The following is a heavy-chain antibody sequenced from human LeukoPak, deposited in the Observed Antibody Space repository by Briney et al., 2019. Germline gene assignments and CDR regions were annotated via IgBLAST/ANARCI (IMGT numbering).Heavy chain of an antibody. CDR2: ISSSSSYI. D-gene: IGHD3-10*01. CDR1: GFTFSSYS. V-gene: IGHV3-21*01. CDR3: ARDLVVRGVIPFCMDY. J-gene: IGHJ4*02. Sequence: GGSLRLSCAASGFTFSSYSMNWARQAPGKGLEWVSSISSSSSYIYYAGSVKGRFTISRDNAKNSLYLQMNSLRAEDTAVYYCARDLVVRGVIPFCMDYWGQGTLVTVSS.